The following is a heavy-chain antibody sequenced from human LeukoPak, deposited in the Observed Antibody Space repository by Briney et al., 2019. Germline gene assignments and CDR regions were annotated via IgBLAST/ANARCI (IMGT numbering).Heavy chain of an antibody. CDR1: GGSISSYY. CDR3: ARDRPDYYDSSGYHLAAFDI. Sequence: SQTLSLTCTVSGGSISSYYWSWIRQPPGKGLEWIGYIYYSGSTNYNPSLKSRVTISVDTSKNQFSLKLSSVTAADTAVYYCARDRPDYYDSSGYHLAAFDIWGQGTMVTVSS. J-gene: IGHJ3*02. CDR2: IYYSGST. V-gene: IGHV4-59*01. D-gene: IGHD3-22*01.